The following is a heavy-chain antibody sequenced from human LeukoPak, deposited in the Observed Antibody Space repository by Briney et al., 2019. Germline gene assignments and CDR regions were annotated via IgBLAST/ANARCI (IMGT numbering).Heavy chain of an antibody. CDR2: INHSGRT. CDR3: ARGLNDSWTGENY. CDR1: SGSFSGYY. Sequence: SETLSFTCAVYSGSFSGYYWSWIRQPPGKGLEWIGEINHSGRTYYNPSLKSRVTISVDTSKNQFSLKLSSVTAADTAVYYCARGLNDSWTGENYWGQGTLVTVSS. V-gene: IGHV4-34*01. D-gene: IGHD3-3*01. J-gene: IGHJ4*02.